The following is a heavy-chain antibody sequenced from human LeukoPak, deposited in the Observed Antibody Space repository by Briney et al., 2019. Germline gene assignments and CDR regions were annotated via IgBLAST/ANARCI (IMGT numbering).Heavy chain of an antibody. D-gene: IGHD2-15*01. CDR2: IGTAGDP. CDR3: ARASCSGGSCYIDY. V-gene: IGHV3-13*05. Sequence: GGSLRLSCAASGLTFSSYDMHWVRQATGKGLEWVSAIGTAGDPYYPGSVKGRFTISRENAKNSLYLQMNSLRAGDTAVYYCARASCSGGSCYIDYWGQGTLVTVSS. CDR1: GLTFSSYD. J-gene: IGHJ4*02.